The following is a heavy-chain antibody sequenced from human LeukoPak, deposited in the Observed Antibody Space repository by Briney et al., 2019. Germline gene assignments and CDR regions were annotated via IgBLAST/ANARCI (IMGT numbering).Heavy chain of an antibody. D-gene: IGHD5-18*01. CDR3: ARESHQGRIHVDS. CDR1: GFTFSNYN. V-gene: IGHV3-23*01. J-gene: IGHJ4*02. CDR2: IGGSDGGT. Sequence: GGSLRLSCAASGFTFSNYNMAWVRQAPGKGLEWVSAIGGSDGGTHYADSVRGRFTISRDNSKNTMYLQMNSLRAEDTAVYFCARESHQGRIHVDSWGQGTLVCVSS.